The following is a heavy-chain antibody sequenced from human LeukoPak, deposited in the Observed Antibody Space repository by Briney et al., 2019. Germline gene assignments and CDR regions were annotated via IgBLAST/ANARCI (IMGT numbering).Heavy chain of an antibody. CDR1: GGSTNNYY. V-gene: IGHV4-4*07. Sequence: KPSETLSLTCTVSGGSTNNYYWSWIRQPAGKGLEWIGRIYTSESTNYNPSLKSRVTMSVDTSNNQLSLKLSSVTAADAAVYYCARARYCIADICAGANAFDIRGQGKMGSVSS. J-gene: IGHJ3*02. D-gene: IGHD2-15*01. CDR3: ARARYCIADICAGANAFDI. CDR2: IYTSEST.